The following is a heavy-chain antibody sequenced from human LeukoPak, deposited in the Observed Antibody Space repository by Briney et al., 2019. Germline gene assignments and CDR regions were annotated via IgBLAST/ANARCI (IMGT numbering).Heavy chain of an antibody. CDR3: ARRIYCSGTSCLDY. J-gene: IGHJ4*02. D-gene: IGHD2-2*01. Sequence: SETLSLTCTVSGGTISTYYWSWIRQPPGKGLEWIGHIYDSGSTNYNPSLKSRVTISVDTSKNQFSLKLSYVTAADTAVYYCARRIYCSGTSCLDYWGQGTLVTVSS. CDR2: IYDSGST. CDR1: GGTISTYY. V-gene: IGHV4-59*08.